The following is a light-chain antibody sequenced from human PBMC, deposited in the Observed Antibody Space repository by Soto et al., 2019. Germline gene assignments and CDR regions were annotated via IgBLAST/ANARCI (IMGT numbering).Light chain of an antibody. CDR3: AVWDDSLSGVV. J-gene: IGLJ3*02. V-gene: IGLV1-44*01. CDR1: SSNIGRNT. Sequence: QAVVTQPPSVSGTPGQRVTISCSGSSSNIGRNTVNWYQHLPGTAPKLLIYGLNHRPSGVPDRFSGSISGTSASLAISGLQSEDEAEYYCAVWDDSLSGVVFGGGTKVTVL. CDR2: GLN.